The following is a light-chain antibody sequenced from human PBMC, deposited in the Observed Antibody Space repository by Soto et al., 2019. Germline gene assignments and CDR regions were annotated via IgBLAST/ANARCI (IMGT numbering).Light chain of an antibody. CDR3: MQALQSLT. CDR1: QSLLYNNTYNY. Sequence: EIVMTQSPLTMPVTPVEPASISCRSIQSLLYNNTYNYLDWYVQKPGQSPQLLIYFGSNRAPGVHDRFSGSGSGTDFTLKINRVEAEDVGTDYCMQALQSLTVGQGTRREIK. CDR2: FGS. V-gene: IGKV2-28*01. J-gene: IGKJ5*01.